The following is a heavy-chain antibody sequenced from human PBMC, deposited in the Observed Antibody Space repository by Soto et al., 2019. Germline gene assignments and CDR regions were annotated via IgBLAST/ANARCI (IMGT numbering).Heavy chain of an antibody. Sequence: QVTLKESGPTLVKPTQTLTLTCTVSGLSLRTTGVGVGWVRQPPGKALAWLALLYWDDDKRYSPSLRSRLTIAKDSAEKQVDLTMTNMDTVDTATYYCVQSRCGGDCLEIYSSHAYNGLDVWGQGTTVTVSS. D-gene: IGHD2-21*02. CDR3: VQSRCGGDCLEIYSSHAYNGLDV. J-gene: IGHJ6*02. V-gene: IGHV2-5*02. CDR2: LYWDDDK. CDR1: GLSLRTTGVG.